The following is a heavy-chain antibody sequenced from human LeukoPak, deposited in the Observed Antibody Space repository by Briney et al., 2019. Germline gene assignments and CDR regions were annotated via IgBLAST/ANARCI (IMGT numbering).Heavy chain of an antibody. CDR1: GFTFSSYS. Sequence: GGSLRLSCAASGFTFSSYSMNWVRQAPGKGLEWVSYISSSSSYIYYADSVKGRFTISRDNAKNSLYLQMNSLRAEDTAVYYCAQPTMDYLWFGELYCMDVWGQGTTVTISS. V-gene: IGHV3-21*01. J-gene: IGHJ6*02. CDR3: AQPTMDYLWFGELYCMDV. CDR2: ISSSSSYI. D-gene: IGHD3-10*01.